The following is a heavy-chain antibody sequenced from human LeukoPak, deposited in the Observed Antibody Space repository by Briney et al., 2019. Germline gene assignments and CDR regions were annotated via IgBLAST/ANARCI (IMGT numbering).Heavy chain of an antibody. D-gene: IGHD2-15*01. J-gene: IGHJ6*02. Sequence: ASVKVSCKASGGTFSSYAISWVRQAPGQGLEWMGRIIPILGIANYSQKLQGRVTITADKSTSTAYMELSSLRSEDTAVYYCARAGDCSGGSCYSGRYYYYYGMDVWGQGTTVTVSS. V-gene: IGHV1-69*04. CDR3: ARAGDCSGGSCYSGRYYYYYGMDV. CDR2: IIPILGIA. CDR1: GGTFSSYA.